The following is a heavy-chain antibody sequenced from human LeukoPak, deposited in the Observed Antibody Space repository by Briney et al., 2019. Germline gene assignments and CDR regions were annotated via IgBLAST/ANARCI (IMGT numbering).Heavy chain of an antibody. D-gene: IGHD1-20*01. Sequence: KPSETLSLTCAVSGGSINSSDWWSWVRQPPGKGLEWIGEIFRSGSTNYNPSLKSRVTISVDKSKNQFSLKLSSVTAADTAVYYCARVGANWNPFDYWGQGTLVTVSS. V-gene: IGHV4-4*02. CDR1: GGSINSSDW. J-gene: IGHJ4*02. CDR3: ARVGANWNPFDY. CDR2: IFRSGST.